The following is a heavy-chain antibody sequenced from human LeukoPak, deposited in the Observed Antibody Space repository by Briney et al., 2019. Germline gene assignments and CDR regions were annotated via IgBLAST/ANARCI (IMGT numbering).Heavy chain of an antibody. CDR2: IYYTGTT. D-gene: IGHD6-13*01. V-gene: IGHV4-39*01. J-gene: IGHJ3*01. Sequence: PSETLSLTCSVSGGSMSRSNYFWAWIRQPRGKGLEYMGSIYYTGTTYPNPSLKSRVTISVDTSRSQLSLSLTSVSAADTAVYYCARRRYDPAGLYFDALDVWGHGTMVTVSS. CDR1: GGSMSRSNYF. CDR3: ARRRYDPAGLYFDALDV.